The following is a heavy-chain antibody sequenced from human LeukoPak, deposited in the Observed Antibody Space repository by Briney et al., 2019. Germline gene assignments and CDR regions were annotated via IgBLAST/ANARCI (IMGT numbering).Heavy chain of an antibody. CDR2: IYYSGST. J-gene: IGHJ4*02. Sequence: SETLSLTCTVSGGSISSSSYYWGWIRQPPGKGLEWIGSIYYSGSTYYNPSLKSRVTISVDTSKNQFSLKLSSVTAADTAVYYCARREQWLAYSDYWGQGTLVTVSS. CDR1: GGSISSSSYY. CDR3: ARREQWLAYSDY. V-gene: IGHV4-39*01. D-gene: IGHD6-19*01.